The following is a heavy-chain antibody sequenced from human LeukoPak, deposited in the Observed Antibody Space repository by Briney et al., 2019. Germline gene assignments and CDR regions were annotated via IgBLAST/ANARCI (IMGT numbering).Heavy chain of an antibody. Sequence: ASVKVSCKASGYTFTSYDINWVRQATGQGLEWMGWMNPNSGNTNYAQKLQGRVTMTTDTSTSTAYMELRSLRSDDTAVYYCASLSNYYGSGSYPYYYGMDVWGQGTTVTVSS. J-gene: IGHJ6*02. CDR3: ASLSNYYGSGSYPYYYGMDV. CDR2: MNPNSGNT. V-gene: IGHV1-18*01. CDR1: GYTFTSYD. D-gene: IGHD3-10*01.